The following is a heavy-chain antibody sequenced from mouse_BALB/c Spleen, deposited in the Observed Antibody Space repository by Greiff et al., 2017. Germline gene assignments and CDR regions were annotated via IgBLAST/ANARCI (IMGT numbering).Heavy chain of an antibody. J-gene: IGHJ4*01. Sequence: DVKLVESGGGLVQPGGSRKLSCAASGFTFSSFGMHWVRQAPEKGLEWVAYISSGSSTIYYADTVKGRFTISRDNPKNTLFLQMTSLRSEDTAMYYCARSDDYDGDAMDYWGQGTSVTVSS. CDR2: ISSGSSTI. CDR1: GFTFSSFG. CDR3: ARSDDYDGDAMDY. D-gene: IGHD2-4*01. V-gene: IGHV5-17*02.